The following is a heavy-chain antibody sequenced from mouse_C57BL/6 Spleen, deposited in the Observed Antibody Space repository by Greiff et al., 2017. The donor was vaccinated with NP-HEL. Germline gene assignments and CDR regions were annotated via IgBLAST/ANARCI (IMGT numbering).Heavy chain of an antibody. J-gene: IGHJ3*01. Sequence: VQLQQSGAELVKPGASVKLSCKASGYTFTSYWMQWVKQRPGQGLEWIGEIDPSDSYTNYNQKFKGKATLTVDTSSSTSYMKLSSLTSEDSAVYYCARGHDYAYWGQGTLVTVSA. CDR2: IDPSDSYT. D-gene: IGHD2-4*01. CDR3: ARGHDYAY. V-gene: IGHV1-50*01. CDR1: GYTFTSYW.